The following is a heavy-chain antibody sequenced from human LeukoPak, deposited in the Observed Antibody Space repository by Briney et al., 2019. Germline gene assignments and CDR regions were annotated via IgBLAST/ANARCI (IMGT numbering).Heavy chain of an antibody. D-gene: IGHD3-10*01. CDR2: ISYDGSNK. V-gene: IGHV3-30-3*01. CDR3: TRGPTSVRGVSDF. J-gene: IGHJ4*02. CDR1: GFTFSNYA. Sequence: GRSLRLSCAASGFTFSNYAMHWVRQAPGKGLEWVAVISYDGSNKYYADSVKGRFTISRDNAKNTLYLQVNSLRADDSAVYYCTRGPTSVRGVSDFWGQGTLVTVSS.